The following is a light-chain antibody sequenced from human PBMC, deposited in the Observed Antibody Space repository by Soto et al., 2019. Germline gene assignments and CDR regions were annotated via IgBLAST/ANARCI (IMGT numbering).Light chain of an antibody. J-gene: IGKJ4*01. CDR1: QGINNY. CDR2: AAS. V-gene: IGKV1-9*01. CDR3: QQFNNYPLT. Sequence: DIQLTQCPSLLYASVGDRVTITCRASQGINNYLAWYHQKPGKAPKLLIYAASALQSGVPSRFSGSGSGTEFTLTIGSLQPEDFATYYCQQFNNYPLTFGGGTEVEIK.